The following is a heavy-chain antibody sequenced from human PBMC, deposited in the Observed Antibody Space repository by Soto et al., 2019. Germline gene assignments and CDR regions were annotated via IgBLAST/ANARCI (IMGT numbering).Heavy chain of an antibody. J-gene: IGHJ6*02. CDR3: ARDPEYSSSREYYYYGMDV. V-gene: IGHV3-48*02. Sequence: PGGSLRLSCAASGFTFSSYSMNWVRQAPGKGLEWVSYISSSSSTIYYADSVKGRFTISRDNAKNSLYLQMNSLRDEDTAVYYCARDPEYSSSREYYYYGMDVWGQGTTVTVSS. D-gene: IGHD6-6*01. CDR2: ISSSSSTI. CDR1: GFTFSSYS.